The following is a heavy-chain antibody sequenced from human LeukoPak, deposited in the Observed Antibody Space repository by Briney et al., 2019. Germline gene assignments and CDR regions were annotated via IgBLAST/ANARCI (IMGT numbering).Heavy chain of an antibody. CDR1: GFTFSSNP. CDR3: AKDVFGGIDY. V-gene: IGHV3-30-3*01. Sequence: KTGRSLRLSCAASGFTFSSNPMHWVRQAPGKGLEWVAVTSHDENNKYYADSVKGRFTISRDNSKNTLYLQMNSLRTEDTAVYYCAKDVFGGIDYWGQGTLVTVSS. D-gene: IGHD3-10*01. J-gene: IGHJ4*02. CDR2: TSHDENNK.